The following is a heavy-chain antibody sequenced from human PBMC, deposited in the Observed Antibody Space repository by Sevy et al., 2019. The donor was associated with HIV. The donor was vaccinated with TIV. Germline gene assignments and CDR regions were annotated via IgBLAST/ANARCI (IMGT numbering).Heavy chain of an antibody. J-gene: IGHJ4*02. V-gene: IGHV3-23*01. CDR1: GFDFSIYS. Sequence: GGSLRLSCAASGFDFSIYSMSWVRQAPGKGLEWVSTLSFGCGKINYADSVKGRFTISRDNSKSSVYLQMNNMRVEDTAVYXCAXXGCXXXXXXWGXGXLVTVSS. CDR2: LSFGCGKI. CDR3: AXXGCXXXXXX.